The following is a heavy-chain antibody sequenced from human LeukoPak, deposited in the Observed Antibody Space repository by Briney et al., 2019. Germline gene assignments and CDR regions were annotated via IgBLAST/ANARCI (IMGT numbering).Heavy chain of an antibody. Sequence: SETLSLTCTVSGGSISSSSYYWGWIRQPPGKGLEWIGSIYYSGSTYYNPSLKSRVTISVDTSTNQFSLKLSSVTAADTAVYYCARHGAYGDYPPWGYYFDYWGQGTLVTVSS. J-gene: IGHJ4*02. CDR1: GGSISSSSYY. CDR2: IYYSGST. D-gene: IGHD4-17*01. CDR3: ARHGAYGDYPPWGYYFDY. V-gene: IGHV4-39*01.